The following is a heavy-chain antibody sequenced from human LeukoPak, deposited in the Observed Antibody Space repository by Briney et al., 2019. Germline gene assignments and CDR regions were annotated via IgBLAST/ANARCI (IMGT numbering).Heavy chain of an antibody. D-gene: IGHD5-18*01. Sequence: GGPLSLSCAASGFTFSSYAMTWVRQAPGKGLEWVSAISGSISGSDDSTYYADSVKGRFTISRDNSKNTLYLQMNSLRVEDTAVYYCAKGAGYSYGWTDYWGQGTLVTVSS. J-gene: IGHJ4*02. CDR3: AKGAGYSYGWTDY. CDR1: GFTFSSYA. CDR2: ISGSISGSDDST. V-gene: IGHV3-23*01.